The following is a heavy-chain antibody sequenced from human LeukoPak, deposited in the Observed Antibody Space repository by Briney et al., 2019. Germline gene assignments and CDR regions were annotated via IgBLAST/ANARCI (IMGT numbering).Heavy chain of an antibody. D-gene: IGHD4-4*01. Sequence: SQTLSLTCAVSGGSISSGGYSWSWIRQPPGKGLEWIGYIYHSGSTYYNPSLKSRVTISVDRSKNQFSLKLSSVTAADTAVYYCARSYSKTLWFDPWGQGTLVTVSS. CDR1: GGSISSGGYS. CDR3: ARSYSKTLWFDP. V-gene: IGHV4-30-2*01. J-gene: IGHJ5*02. CDR2: IYHSGST.